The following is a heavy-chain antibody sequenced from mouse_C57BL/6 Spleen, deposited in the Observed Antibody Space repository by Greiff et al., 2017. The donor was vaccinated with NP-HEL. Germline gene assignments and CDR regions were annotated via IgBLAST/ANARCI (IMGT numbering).Heavy chain of an antibody. Sequence: VQLQQSGPELVKPGASVKISCKASGYAFSSSWMNWVKQRPGKGLEWIGRIYPGDGDTNYNGKFKGKATLTADKSSSTAYMQLSSLTSEDSAVYFCARLLITTVVAFDYWGQGTTLTVSS. CDR3: ARLLITTVVAFDY. CDR2: IYPGDGDT. CDR1: GYAFSSSW. V-gene: IGHV1-82*01. D-gene: IGHD1-1*01. J-gene: IGHJ2*01.